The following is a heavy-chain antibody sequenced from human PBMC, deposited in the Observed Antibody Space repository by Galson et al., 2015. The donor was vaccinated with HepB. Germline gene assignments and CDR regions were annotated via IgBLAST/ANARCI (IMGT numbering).Heavy chain of an antibody. V-gene: IGHV1-18*01. CDR3: ARGHYDFWSGYNYYYYGMDV. J-gene: IGHJ6*02. CDR2: ISAYNGNT. CDR1: GYTFTSYG. Sequence: SVKVSCKASGYTFTSYGISWVRQAPGQGLEWMGWISAYNGNTNYAQKLQGRVTMTTDTSTSTAYMELRSLRSDDTAVYYCARGHYDFWSGYNYYYYGMDVWGQGTTVTVSS. D-gene: IGHD3-3*01.